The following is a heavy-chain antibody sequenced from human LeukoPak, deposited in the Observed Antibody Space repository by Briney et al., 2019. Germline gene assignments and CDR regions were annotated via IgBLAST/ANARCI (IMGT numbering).Heavy chain of an antibody. CDR3: ARLGLPDY. CDR2: VSSSSSII. J-gene: IGHJ4*02. CDR1: GFTFNTY. V-gene: IGHV3-48*04. Sequence: PGGSLRLSCAASGFTFNTYMNWVRQAPGKGLEWVSYVSSSSSIIYYADSVKGRFTISRDNAKNSLYLQMNSLRVEDTAVYYCARLGLPDYWGQGTLVTVSS. D-gene: IGHD2-21*01.